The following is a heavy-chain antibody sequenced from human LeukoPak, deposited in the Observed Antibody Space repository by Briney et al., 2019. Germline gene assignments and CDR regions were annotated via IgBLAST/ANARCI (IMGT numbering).Heavy chain of an antibody. J-gene: IGHJ4*02. Sequence: SETLSLTCAVYGGSFSGYYWSWICQPPGKGLEWIGEINHSGSTNYNPSLKSRVTISVDTSKNQFSLKLSSVTAADTAVYYCARVPLEGVFDYWGQGTLVTVSS. CDR1: GGSFSGYY. CDR3: ARVPLEGVFDY. CDR2: INHSGST. V-gene: IGHV4-34*01. D-gene: IGHD2-8*01.